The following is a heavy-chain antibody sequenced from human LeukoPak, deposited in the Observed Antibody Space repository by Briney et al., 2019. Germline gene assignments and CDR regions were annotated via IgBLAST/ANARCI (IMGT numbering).Heavy chain of an antibody. CDR3: ARDLPRSYCSGGSCYSEVPGPDV. J-gene: IGHJ6*02. D-gene: IGHD2-15*01. CDR2: INPNSGGT. CDR1: GYTFTGYY. Sequence: ASVKVSCKASGYTFTGYYMHWVRQAPGQGLEWMGWINPNSGGTNYAQKFQGRVTMTRDMSISTAYMELSRLRSDDTAVYYCARDLPRSYCSGGSCYSEVPGPDVWGQGTTVTVSS. V-gene: IGHV1-2*02.